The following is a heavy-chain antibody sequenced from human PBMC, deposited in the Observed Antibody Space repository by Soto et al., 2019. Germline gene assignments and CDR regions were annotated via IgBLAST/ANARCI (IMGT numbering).Heavy chain of an antibody. Sequence: PGGSLRLSCAASGFTFSTYGMHWVRQAPGKGLEWVAVIWYGGSNKYYADSVKGRFTISRDNSKNTLYLQMTSLSAEDTAVYYCGRGYNYADFWGQGTLVTVSS. J-gene: IGHJ4*02. D-gene: IGHD5-18*01. CDR2: IWYGGSNK. CDR1: GFTFSTYG. V-gene: IGHV3-33*01. CDR3: GRGYNYADF.